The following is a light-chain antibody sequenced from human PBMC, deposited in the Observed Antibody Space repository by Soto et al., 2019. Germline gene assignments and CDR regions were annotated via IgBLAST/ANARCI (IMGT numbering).Light chain of an antibody. CDR1: QSISTY. V-gene: IGKV1-39*01. CDR2: GAS. Sequence: DIQMTQSPSSLSASVGDRVTMTCRASQSISTYLHWYQQKPGKGPKLLIYGASTLHSGVPSRFIGSGSGTDFTLTISSLQPEDFATYYCQQSYRFPRTFGRGTKVEI. J-gene: IGKJ1*01. CDR3: QQSYRFPRT.